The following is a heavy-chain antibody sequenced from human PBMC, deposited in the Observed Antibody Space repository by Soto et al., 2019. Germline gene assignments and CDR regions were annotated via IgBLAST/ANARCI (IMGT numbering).Heavy chain of an antibody. V-gene: IGHV3-30*18. CDR2: ISYDGSNK. CDR3: AKVGYSYGYAGYFDY. CDR1: GFTFSSSG. Sequence: QVQLVESGGGVVQPGRSLRLSCAASGFTFSSSGMHWVRQAPGKGLEWVAVISYDGSNKYYADSVKGRFTISRDNSKNTLYLQMNCLRAEDTAVYYCAKVGYSYGYAGYFDYWGQGTLVTVSS. J-gene: IGHJ4*02. D-gene: IGHD5-18*01.